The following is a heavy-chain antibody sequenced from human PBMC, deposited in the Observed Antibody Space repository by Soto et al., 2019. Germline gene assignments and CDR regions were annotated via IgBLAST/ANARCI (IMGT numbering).Heavy chain of an antibody. CDR3: AKSIDLGGGYYTGIEV. CDR1: GFSFSSYA. J-gene: IGHJ6*02. CDR2: ISVSGGST. Sequence: WGSLRLSCAASGFSFSSYAMSWVRQAPGKGLEWVSAISVSGGSTYYADSVKGRLNISRDNSKNTLYLQMNSLRAEDTAVYYCAKSIDLGGGYYTGIEVWGQGNPVTASS. D-gene: IGHD3-3*01. V-gene: IGHV3-23*01.